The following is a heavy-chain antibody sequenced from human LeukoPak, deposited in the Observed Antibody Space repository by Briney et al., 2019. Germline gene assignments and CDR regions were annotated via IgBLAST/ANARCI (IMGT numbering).Heavy chain of an antibody. Sequence: SETLSLTCAVYGGSFSGYYWSWIRQPPGKGLEWVGEINHSGSTNYNPSLKSRVTISVDTSKNQFSLTLSSVTAADTAVYYCARKGRQKRAAAGKVFYFDYWGQGTLVTVSS. CDR2: INHSGST. V-gene: IGHV4-34*01. D-gene: IGHD6-13*01. CDR1: GGSFSGYY. CDR3: ARKGRQKRAAAGKVFYFDY. J-gene: IGHJ4*02.